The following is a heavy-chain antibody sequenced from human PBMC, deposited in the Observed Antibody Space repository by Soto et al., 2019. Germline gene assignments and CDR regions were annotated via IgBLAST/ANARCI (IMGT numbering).Heavy chain of an antibody. V-gene: IGHV3-30-3*01. Sequence: QVQLVESGGGVVQPGRSLRLSCAASGFTFSSYAMHWVRQAPGKGLEWVAVISYDGSNKYYADSVKGRFTISRDNSKNTLYLQMNSLRAEDTAVYYCARDAYLSSGWDLDYWGLGTLVTVSS. CDR2: ISYDGSNK. J-gene: IGHJ4*02. CDR1: GFTFSSYA. CDR3: ARDAYLSSGWDLDY. D-gene: IGHD6-19*01.